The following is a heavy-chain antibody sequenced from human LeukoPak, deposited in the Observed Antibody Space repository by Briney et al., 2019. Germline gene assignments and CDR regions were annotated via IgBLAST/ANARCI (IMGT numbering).Heavy chain of an antibody. CDR1: GFTFDDYA. CDR2: ISSSSSYI. Sequence: PEGSLRLSCAASGFTFDDYAMHWVRQAPGKGLEWVSSISSSSSYIYYADSVKGRFTISRDNAKNSLYLQMNSLRAEDTAVYYCARGPDRYCSSTSCYKWFDPWGQGTLVTVSS. D-gene: IGHD2-2*02. V-gene: IGHV3-21*01. J-gene: IGHJ5*02. CDR3: ARGPDRYCSSTSCYKWFDP.